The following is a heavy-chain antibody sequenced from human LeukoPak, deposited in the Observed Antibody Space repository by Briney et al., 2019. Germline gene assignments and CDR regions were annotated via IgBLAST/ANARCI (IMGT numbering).Heavy chain of an antibody. V-gene: IGHV1-69*05. J-gene: IGHJ4*02. D-gene: IGHD4-23*01. Sequence: GASVKVSCKASGGTFSSYAISWVRQAPGQGLEWMGRIIPIFGTANYAQKFQGRVTITTDESTSTAYMELSSLRSEDTAVYYCARVGRSCYGGSSDYWGQGTLVTVSS. CDR1: GGTFSSYA. CDR3: ARVGRSCYGGSSDY. CDR2: IIPIFGTA.